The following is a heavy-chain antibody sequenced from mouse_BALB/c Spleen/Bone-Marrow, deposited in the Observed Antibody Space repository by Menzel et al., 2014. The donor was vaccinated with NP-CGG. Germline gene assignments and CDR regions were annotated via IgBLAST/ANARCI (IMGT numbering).Heavy chain of an antibody. D-gene: IGHD2-3*01. Sequence: EVNLVESGGGLVKPGGSLKLSCAAPGFTFSSYTMSWVRQTPEKRLEWVATISSGGSYTYYPDSVKGRFTISRDNAKNTLYLQMSSLKSEDTAMYYCTRRGDYDGYFDYWGQGTTLTVSS. J-gene: IGHJ2*01. CDR2: ISSGGSYT. V-gene: IGHV5-6-4*01. CDR1: GFTFSSYT. CDR3: TRRGDYDGYFDY.